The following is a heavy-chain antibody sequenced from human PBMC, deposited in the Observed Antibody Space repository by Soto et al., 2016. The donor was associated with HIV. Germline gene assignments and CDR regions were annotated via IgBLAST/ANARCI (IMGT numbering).Heavy chain of an antibody. CDR3: ARWGRGLYSGYDDY. CDR2: ISSSSSYI. D-gene: IGHD5-12*01. Sequence: EVQLVESGGGLVKPGGSLRLSCAASGFTFSSYSMNWVRQAPGKGLEWVSSISSSSSYIYYADSVKGRFTISRDNAKNSLYLQMNSLRAEDTAVYYCARWGRGLYSGYDDYWGQGTLVTVSS. J-gene: IGHJ4*02. CDR1: GFTFSSYS. V-gene: IGHV3-21*01.